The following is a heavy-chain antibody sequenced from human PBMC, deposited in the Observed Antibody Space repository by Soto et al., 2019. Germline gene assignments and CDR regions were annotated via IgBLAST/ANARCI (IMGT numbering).Heavy chain of an antibody. CDR1: GYSFTSYW. V-gene: IGHV5-51*01. CDR2: IYPCDSDT. Sequence: GESLKISCKGSGYSFTSYWIGWLRQMPVKGLEWMGIIYPCDSDTRYSPSFQGQVTISADKSISTAYLQWSSLKASDTAMYYCARPSLGGKYSSSWHFEYWAQGTMVTVSS. CDR3: ARPSLGGKYSSSWHFEY. D-gene: IGHD6-13*01. J-gene: IGHJ4*02.